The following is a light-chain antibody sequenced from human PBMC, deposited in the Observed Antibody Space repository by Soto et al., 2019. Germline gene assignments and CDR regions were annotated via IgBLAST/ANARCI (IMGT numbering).Light chain of an antibody. J-gene: IGKJ1*01. CDR1: QNISSNY. CDR2: GAS. Sequence: DIVLTQSPGTFSLSPGERASFSCTDIQNISSNYLAWHQQKPGQAPRLLIYGASSRAPGIPDRFSGSGSGTDFTLTISRLETDDLAVYHCNQYGSSVRAFGKGTKVDIK. CDR3: NQYGSSVRA. V-gene: IGKV3-20*01.